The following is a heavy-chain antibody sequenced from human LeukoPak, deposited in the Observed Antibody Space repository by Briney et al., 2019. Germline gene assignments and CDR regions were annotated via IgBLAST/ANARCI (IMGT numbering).Heavy chain of an antibody. D-gene: IGHD3-22*01. V-gene: IGHV4-34*01. Sequence: PSETLSLTCAVYGGSFSDYYWTWIRQPPGKGLEWIGEINRSGSTNYNPSLKSRVTISVDTSKNQLSLKLTSVTAADTAVYYCARVYYYDSSGYYLAYWGQGNLVTVSS. CDR3: ARVYYYDSSGYYLAY. CDR2: INRSGST. J-gene: IGHJ4*02. CDR1: GGSFSDYY.